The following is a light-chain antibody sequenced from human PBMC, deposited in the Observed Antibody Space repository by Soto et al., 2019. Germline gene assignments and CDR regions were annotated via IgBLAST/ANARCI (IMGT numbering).Light chain of an antibody. CDR1: QTIMTY. Sequence: DVHMSLYRSSLSASVGAGVVITCWASQTIMTYLNWYQLKPRKPPRLLIYAASSLDSGVPSRFSGSGSGTEFTLTISSLQPDDLATYYCQQYNSYPGTVGQGTKV. CDR3: QQYNSYPGT. J-gene: IGKJ1*01. V-gene: IGKV1-5*01. CDR2: AAS.